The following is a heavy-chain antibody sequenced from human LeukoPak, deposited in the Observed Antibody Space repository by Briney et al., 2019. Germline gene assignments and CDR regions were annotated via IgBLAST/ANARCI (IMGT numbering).Heavy chain of an antibody. CDR3: ARARGPSGDYFDY. CDR1: GYTFTGYY. V-gene: IGHV1-2*02. J-gene: IGHJ4*02. CDR2: INPNSGGT. Sequence: ASVKVSCTASGYTFTGYYMHWVRQAPGQGLEWMGWINPNSGGTNYAQKFQGRVTMTRDTYISTAYMELSRLRSDDTAVYYCARARGPSGDYFDYWGQGTLVTVSS. D-gene: IGHD1-26*01.